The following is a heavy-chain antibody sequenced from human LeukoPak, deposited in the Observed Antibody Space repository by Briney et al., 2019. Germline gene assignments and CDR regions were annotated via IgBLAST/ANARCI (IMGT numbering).Heavy chain of an antibody. CDR2: ISAYNGNT. D-gene: IGHD4-17*01. CDR3: ARDRDYGDYTPDL. J-gene: IGHJ2*01. CDR1: GYTFTSYG. Sequence: GASVKVSCRASGYTFTSYGISWVRQAPGQGLEWMGWISAYNGNTNYAQKLQGRVTMTTDTSTSTAYMELRSLRSDDTAAYYCARDRDYGDYTPDLWGRGTLVTVSS. V-gene: IGHV1-18*01.